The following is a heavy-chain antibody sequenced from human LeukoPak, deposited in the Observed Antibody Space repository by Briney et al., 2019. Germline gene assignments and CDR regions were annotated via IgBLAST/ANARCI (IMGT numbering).Heavy chain of an antibody. Sequence: PSETLSLTCTVSGGSISSYYWSWIRQPPGKGLEWIGYIYYSGSTNYNPSLKSRVTISVDTSKNQFSLKLSSVTAADTAVYYCARSAFRAQPHDAFDIWGQGTMVTVSS. V-gene: IGHV4-59*01. D-gene: IGHD6-13*01. CDR3: ARSAFRAQPHDAFDI. J-gene: IGHJ3*02. CDR1: GGSISSYY. CDR2: IYYSGST.